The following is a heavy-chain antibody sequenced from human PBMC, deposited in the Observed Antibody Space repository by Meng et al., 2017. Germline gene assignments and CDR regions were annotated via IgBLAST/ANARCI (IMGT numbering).Heavy chain of an antibody. CDR3: ARDYDILTTDAFDI. V-gene: IGHV1-69*13. D-gene: IGHD3-9*01. CDR1: GGTFSSYA. Sequence: SVKVSCKASGGTFSSYAISWVRQAPGQGLEWMGGIIPIFGTANYAQKFQGRVTITADESTSTAYMELSSLRSDDTAVYYCARDYDILTTDAFDIWGQGTMVTVSS. J-gene: IGHJ3*02. CDR2: IIPIFGTA.